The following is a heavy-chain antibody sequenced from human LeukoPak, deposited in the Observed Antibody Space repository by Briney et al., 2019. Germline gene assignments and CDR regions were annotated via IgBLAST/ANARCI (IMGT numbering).Heavy chain of an antibody. CDR3: ARQGHYYDSSGYYIDAFDI. CDR2: IYYSGST. Sequence: SETLSLTCTVSGGSISSSSYYWSWIRQPPGKGLEWIGYIYYSGSTNYNPSLKSRVTISVDTSKNQFSLKLSSVTAADTAVYYCARQGHYYDSSGYYIDAFDIWGQGTMVTVSS. CDR1: GGSISSSSYY. D-gene: IGHD3-22*01. J-gene: IGHJ3*02. V-gene: IGHV4-61*05.